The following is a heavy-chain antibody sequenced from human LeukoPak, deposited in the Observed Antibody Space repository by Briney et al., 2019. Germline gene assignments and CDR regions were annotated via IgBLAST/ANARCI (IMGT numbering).Heavy chain of an antibody. CDR2: MNPISGNT. CDR3: ARAVEMAICDY. V-gene: IGHV1-8*01. J-gene: IGHJ4*02. D-gene: IGHD5-24*01. CDR1: GYTFSSYD. Sequence: ASVKVSCKASGYTFSSYDINWVRQATGQGLEWMGWMNPISGNTGYAQKFQGRVTITRDNSINTAYMDLTNLRSEDTAVYYCARAVEMAICDYWGQGTLVTVSS.